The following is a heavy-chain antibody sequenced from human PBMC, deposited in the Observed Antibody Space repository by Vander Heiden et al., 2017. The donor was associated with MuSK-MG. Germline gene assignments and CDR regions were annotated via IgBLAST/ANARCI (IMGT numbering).Heavy chain of an antibody. J-gene: IGHJ4*02. CDR2: MSWNSGSI. CDR1: GFTFDAYA. CDR3: AKASKVIVVARYLFDD. Sequence: ELHLVESWGGLVQPGRSVRLSCAASGFTFDAYALHWVRQAPGKGLEWVSGMSWNSGSIGYADSLKGRVTISRDKANNSRYLQMNSLRADDTAVYYCAKASKVIVVARYLFDDWGQGTMVTVSS. D-gene: IGHD3-22*01. V-gene: IGHV3-9*01.